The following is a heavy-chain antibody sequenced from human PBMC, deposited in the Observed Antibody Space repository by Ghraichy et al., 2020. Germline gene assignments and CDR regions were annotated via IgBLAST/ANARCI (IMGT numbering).Heavy chain of an antibody. CDR3: ARAYYDSSPLYYYYYMDV. J-gene: IGHJ6*03. Sequence: GGSLRLSCAASGFTVSSNYMSWVRQAPGKGLEWVSVIYSGGSTYYADSVKGRFTISRHNSKNTLYLQMNSLRAEDTAVYYCARAYYDSSPLYYYYYMDVWGKGTTVTVSS. D-gene: IGHD3-22*01. CDR1: GFTVSSNY. V-gene: IGHV3-53*04. CDR2: IYSGGST.